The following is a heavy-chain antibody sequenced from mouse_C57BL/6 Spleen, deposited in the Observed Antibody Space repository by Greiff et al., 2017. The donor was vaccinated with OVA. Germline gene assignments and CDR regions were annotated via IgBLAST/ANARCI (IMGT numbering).Heavy chain of an antibody. D-gene: IGHD1-1*01. CDR2: IDPSDSYT. J-gene: IGHJ2*01. V-gene: IGHV1-69*01. CDR1: GYTFTSYW. Sequence: VQLQQSGAELVMPGASVKLSCKASGYTFTSYWMHWVKQRPGQGLEWIGEIDPSDSYTNYNQKFKGKSTLTVDKSSSTAYMQLSSLTSEDSAVYYCARVLYYYGSSHFDYWGQGTTLTVSS. CDR3: ARVLYYYGSSHFDY.